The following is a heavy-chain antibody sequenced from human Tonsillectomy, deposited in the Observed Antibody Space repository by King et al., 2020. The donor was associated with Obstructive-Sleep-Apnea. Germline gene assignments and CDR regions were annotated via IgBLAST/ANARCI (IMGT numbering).Heavy chain of an antibody. CDR1: GGSISSYY. J-gene: IGHJ4*02. Sequence: QLQESGPGLVKPSETLSLTCTVSGGSISSYYWYWIRQPPGKGLEYIGYIYYSVSTNYNPSLKSRVTISVDTSKNQFSLKLSSVTAADTAVYYCARGGYYYFDDWGQGTLVTVSS. CDR2: IYYSVST. D-gene: IGHD5-12*01. V-gene: IGHV4-59*08. CDR3: ARGGYYYFDD.